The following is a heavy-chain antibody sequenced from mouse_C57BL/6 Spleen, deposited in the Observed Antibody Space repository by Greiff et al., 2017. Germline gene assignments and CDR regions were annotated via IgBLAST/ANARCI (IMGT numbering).Heavy chain of an antibody. D-gene: IGHD2-4*01. J-gene: IGHJ1*03. Sequence: EVKLMESGGGLVKPGGSLKLSCAASGFTFSDYGMHWVRQAPEKGLEWVAYISSGSSTIYYADTVKGRFTISRDNAKNTLFLQMTSLRSEDTAMYYCARGITTYFDVWGTGTTVTVSS. CDR2: ISSGSSTI. V-gene: IGHV5-17*01. CDR1: GFTFSDYG. CDR3: ARGITTYFDV.